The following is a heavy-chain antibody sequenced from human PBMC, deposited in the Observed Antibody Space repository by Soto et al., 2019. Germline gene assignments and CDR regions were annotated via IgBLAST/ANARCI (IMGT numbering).Heavy chain of an antibody. Sequence: ASVKVSCKATGYTFTSQGISWVRQPRGKGVEWMGWISSYNGNTNYAQKLQGRVTMTTDTSTRKDYMELRGLRSGDTAGYYFARETEYARNFQHWGQGTLVTVAS. J-gene: IGHJ1*01. CDR3: ARETEYARNFQH. V-gene: IGHV1-18*01. D-gene: IGHD2-2*01. CDR1: GYTFTSQG. CDR2: ISSYNGNT.